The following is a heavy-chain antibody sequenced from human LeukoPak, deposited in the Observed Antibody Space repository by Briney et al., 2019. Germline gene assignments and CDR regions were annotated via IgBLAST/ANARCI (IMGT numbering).Heavy chain of an antibody. V-gene: IGHV1-2*02. CDR2: INPNSGGT. J-gene: IGHJ5*02. Sequence: GASVKVSCKASGYTFTGYYMHWVRQAPGQGLEWMGWINPNSGGTNYAQKFQGRVTMTTDTSTSTAYMELRSLRSDDTAVYYCARDNGSGSYFRDPWGQGTLVTVSS. CDR3: ARDNGSGSYFRDP. CDR1: GYTFTGYY. D-gene: IGHD3-10*01.